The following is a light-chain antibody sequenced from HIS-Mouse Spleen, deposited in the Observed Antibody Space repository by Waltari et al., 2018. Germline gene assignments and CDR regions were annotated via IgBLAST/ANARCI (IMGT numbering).Light chain of an antibody. CDR1: QGISSA. CDR2: DAS. Sequence: AIQLTQSPSSLSASVGDRVTITCRGSQGISSALAWYQQKPGKAPKLLIYDASSLESGVPSRFSGSGSGTDFTLTISSLQPEDFATYYCQQFNSYLLFTFGPGTKVDIK. CDR3: QQFNSYLLFT. V-gene: IGKV1-13*02. J-gene: IGKJ3*01.